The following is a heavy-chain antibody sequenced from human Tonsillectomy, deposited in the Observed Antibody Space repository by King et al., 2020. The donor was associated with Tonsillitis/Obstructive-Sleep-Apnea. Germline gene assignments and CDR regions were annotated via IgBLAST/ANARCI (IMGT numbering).Heavy chain of an antibody. V-gene: IGHV4-31*03. J-gene: IGHJ6*02. CDR3: ARDSGSYEPYDYDYSMDV. CDR2: ISYSGST. CDR1: GGSISGGGYD. Sequence: QLQESGPGLVKPSQTLSLTCTVSGGSISGGGYDWSWIRQHPGQGLEWVGYISYSGSTYYTPSLKSRVTISVDTSKNQFSLKLCSVTATDTAVYDCARDSGSYEPYDYDYSMDVWGQGTTVTVSS. D-gene: IGHD1-26*01.